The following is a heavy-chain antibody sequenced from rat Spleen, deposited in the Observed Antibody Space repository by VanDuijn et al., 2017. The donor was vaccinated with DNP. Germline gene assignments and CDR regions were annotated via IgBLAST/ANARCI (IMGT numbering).Heavy chain of an antibody. D-gene: IGHD1-2*01. CDR2: IVYDGSGS. J-gene: IGHJ4*01. Sequence: EEQLMESGGGLVQPGRSLKLSCEASGITFSDYSMAWVRQAPKKGLEWVATIVYDGSGSYYGDSVMGRFIISRDNAKNTLYLQMDSLRSEDTATYFCTTHGSIASVSTGAMNVWGQGTSVTVSS. V-gene: IGHV5S10*01. CDR1: GITFSDYS. CDR3: TTHGSIASVSTGAMNV.